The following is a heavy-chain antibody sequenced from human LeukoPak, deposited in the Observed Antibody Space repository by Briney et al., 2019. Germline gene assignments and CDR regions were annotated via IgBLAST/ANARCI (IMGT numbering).Heavy chain of an antibody. Sequence: GESLKISCEASGYNFSTYWITWVRQMPGKGLESMGRIDPDDSYANYSPSFQGHVTISTDKSTSTAYLSWSSLKASDTAIYYCARLRDGSMSIWGQGTLVTVSS. V-gene: IGHV5-10-1*01. D-gene: IGHD5-24*01. J-gene: IGHJ4*02. CDR3: ARLRDGSMSI. CDR1: GYNFSTYW. CDR2: IDPDDSYA.